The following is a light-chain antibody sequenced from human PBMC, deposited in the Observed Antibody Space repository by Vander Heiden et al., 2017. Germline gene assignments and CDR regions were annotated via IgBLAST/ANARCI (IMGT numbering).Light chain of an antibody. V-gene: IGKV2-28*01. J-gene: IGKJ4*01. CDR3: MQALQTPA. CDR2: LGS. CDR1: QSLLHSNGYNY. Sequence: DIVMTQSPLSLPVTPGEPASISCRSSQSLLHSNGYNYLDWYVQKPGQSPQLLIYLGSSRACGVPDRFSGSGSGTDFTLKISRVEAEDVGVYYCMQALQTPAFGGGTKVEIK.